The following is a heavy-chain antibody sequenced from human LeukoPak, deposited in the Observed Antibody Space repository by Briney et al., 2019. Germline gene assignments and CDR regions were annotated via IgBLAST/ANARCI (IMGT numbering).Heavy chain of an antibody. V-gene: IGHV1-2*02. CDR1: GYTFTGYY. D-gene: IGHD3-22*01. CDR3: ARAPGYYDSSGYYGDY. CDR2: INPNSGGT. J-gene: IGHJ4*02. Sequence: ASVKVSCKASGYTFTGYYMHWVRQAPGQGLEWMGWINPNSGGTNYAQKFQGRVTMTRDTSISTAYMELSRLRSDDTAVYYCARAPGYYDSSGYYGDYWGQGTLVTVSS.